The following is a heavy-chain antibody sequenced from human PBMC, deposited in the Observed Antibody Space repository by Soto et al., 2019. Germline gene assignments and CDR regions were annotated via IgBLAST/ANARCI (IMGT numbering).Heavy chain of an antibody. CDR2: TYYRSKWYN. V-gene: IGHV6-1*01. J-gene: IGHJ6*02. CDR1: GDSVSSNSAA. CDR3: ARDGNSSGWYYYYYGMDV. Sequence: SQTLSLTCAISGDSVSSNSAAWNWIRQSPSRGLEWLGRTYYRSKWYNDYAVSVKRRITINPDTSKNQFSLQLNSVTPEDTAVYYCARDGNSSGWYYYYYGMDVWGQGTTVTVSS. D-gene: IGHD6-19*01.